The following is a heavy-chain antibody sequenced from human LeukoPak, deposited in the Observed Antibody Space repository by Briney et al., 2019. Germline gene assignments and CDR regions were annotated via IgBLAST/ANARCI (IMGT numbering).Heavy chain of an antibody. D-gene: IGHD6-13*01. Sequence: TSETLSLTCTVSGGSISSYYWSWIRQPPGKGLEWIGYIYYSGSTNYNPSLKSRVTISVDTSKNQFSLKLSSVTAADTAVYYCARGGGIAAAGNWFDPWGQGTLVTVSS. V-gene: IGHV4-59*08. CDR2: IYYSGST. CDR3: ARGGGIAAAGNWFDP. J-gene: IGHJ5*02. CDR1: GGSISSYY.